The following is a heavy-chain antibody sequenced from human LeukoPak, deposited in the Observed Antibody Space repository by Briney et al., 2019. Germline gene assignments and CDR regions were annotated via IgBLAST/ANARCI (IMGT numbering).Heavy chain of an antibody. CDR3: ARASVYGFYYFDY. J-gene: IGHJ4*02. Sequence: GGSLRLSCAASGFTFSSYSMNWVRQAPGKGLEWVSSISSSSSYIYYADSVKGRFTISRDNAKNSLYLQMNSLRAEDTAVYYCARASVYGFYYFDYWGQGTLVTVSS. CDR2: ISSSSSYI. V-gene: IGHV3-21*01. D-gene: IGHD3-16*01. CDR1: GFTFSSYS.